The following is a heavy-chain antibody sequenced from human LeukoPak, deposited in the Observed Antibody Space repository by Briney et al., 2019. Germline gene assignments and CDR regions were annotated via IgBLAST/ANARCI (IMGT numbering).Heavy chain of an antibody. D-gene: IGHD6-13*01. J-gene: IGHJ4*02. CDR1: GGSISSRSDY. CDR2: IYYTGST. Sequence: SETLSLTCTVSGGSISSRSDYWVWIRQPPGKGLEWIGSIYYTGSTHYNPSLKSRVTISVDTSKNQFSLKLSSVTAADTAVYYCARDASSWYYWGQGTLVTVSS. V-gene: IGHV4-39*02. CDR3: ARDASSWYY.